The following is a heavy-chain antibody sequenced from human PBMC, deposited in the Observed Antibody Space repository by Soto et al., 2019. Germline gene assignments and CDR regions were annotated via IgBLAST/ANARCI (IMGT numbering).Heavy chain of an antibody. J-gene: IGHJ5*02. V-gene: IGHV4-39*01. CDR2: IYYSGST. CDR1: GGSISSSSYY. Sequence: SETLSLTCTVSGGSISSSSYYWGWIRQPPGKGLEWIGSIYYSGSTYYNPSLKSRVTISVDTSKNQFSLKLSSVTAADTAVYYCARRITIFGVVIISEWFDPWGQGTLVTVSS. D-gene: IGHD3-3*01. CDR3: ARRITIFGVVIISEWFDP.